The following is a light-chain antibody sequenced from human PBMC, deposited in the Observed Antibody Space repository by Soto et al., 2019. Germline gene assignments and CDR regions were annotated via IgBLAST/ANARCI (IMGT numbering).Light chain of an antibody. CDR3: EQHGSSPCT. CDR2: GAS. J-gene: IGKJ1*01. CDR1: QSVSSSY. Sequence: EILLTQSPGTLSLSPGERATLSCMASQSVSSSYLAWYQQKPGQDPRLLIYGASSRATGIPDRFSGSGSGTDFTLTISRPEHEDLEVYYCEQHGSSPCTLRQGTKADLK. V-gene: IGKV3-20*01.